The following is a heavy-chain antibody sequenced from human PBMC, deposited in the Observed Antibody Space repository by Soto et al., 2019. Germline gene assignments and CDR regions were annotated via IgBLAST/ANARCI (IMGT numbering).Heavy chain of an antibody. Sequence: GGSLRLSCAASGFTFSDYYMSWIRQAPGKGLEWVSYISSSGSTIYYADSVKGRFTISRDNAKNSLYLQMNSLRAEDTAVYYCARDGTPSLDYYYGMDDWGQGTTVTVSS. CDR3: ARDGTPSLDYYYGMDD. V-gene: IGHV3-11*01. CDR2: ISSSGSTI. D-gene: IGHD1-26*01. J-gene: IGHJ6*02. CDR1: GFTFSDYY.